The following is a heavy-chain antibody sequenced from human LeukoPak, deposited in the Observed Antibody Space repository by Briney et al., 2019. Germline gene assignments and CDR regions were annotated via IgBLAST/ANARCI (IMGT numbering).Heavy chain of an antibody. CDR3: ARAVGNSGNDY. V-gene: IGHV3-11*04. D-gene: IGHD4-23*01. CDR1: GFTFSDYY. CDR2: ISSSGSTI. Sequence: GGSLRLSCAASGFTFSDYYMSWIRQAPGKGLEGVSYISSSGSTIYYADSVKGRFTISRDNAKNSLYLQMSGLRAEDTAVYYCARAVGNSGNDYWGQGTLVTVSS. J-gene: IGHJ4*02.